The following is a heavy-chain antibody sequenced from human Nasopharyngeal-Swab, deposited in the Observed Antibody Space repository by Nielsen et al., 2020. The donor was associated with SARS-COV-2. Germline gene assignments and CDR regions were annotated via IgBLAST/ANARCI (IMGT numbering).Heavy chain of an antibody. D-gene: IGHD2-2*01. CDR3: ARDSRGWFDP. Sequence: LRLSCTVSGGSISSGDYYWSWIRQPPGKGLEWIGYIYYSGGTYYNPSLKSRVTISVDTSKNQFSLKLSSVTAADTAVYYCARDSRGWFDPWGQGTLVTVSS. J-gene: IGHJ5*02. CDR1: GGSISSGDYY. CDR2: IYYSGGT. V-gene: IGHV4-30-4*01.